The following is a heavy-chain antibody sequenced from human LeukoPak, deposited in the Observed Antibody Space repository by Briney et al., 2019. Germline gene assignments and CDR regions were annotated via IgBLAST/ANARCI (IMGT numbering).Heavy chain of an antibody. Sequence: GGSLRLSCAASGFTVSSTYMSWVRQAPGKGLEWVSVIYSGGDTYYADSVRGRFTISRDNSKNTLYLQMNSLRAEDTAVYYCARDLYCGSGGYYLVYWGQGSLVTVSS. J-gene: IGHJ4*02. CDR1: GFTVSSTY. V-gene: IGHV3-66*01. D-gene: IGHD3-10*01. CDR2: IYSGGDT. CDR3: ARDLYCGSGGYYLVY.